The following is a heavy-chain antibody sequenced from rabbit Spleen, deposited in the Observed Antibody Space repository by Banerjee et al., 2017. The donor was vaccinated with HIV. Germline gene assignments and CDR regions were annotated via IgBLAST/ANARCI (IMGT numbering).Heavy chain of an antibody. CDR2: IYVAGSGTI. J-gene: IGHJ4*01. V-gene: IGHV1S45*01. D-gene: IGHD2-1*01. CDR3: ARGSAPMTMVIIGFYLSL. CDR1: GFSFSDRDV. Sequence: QDQLEESGGGLVKPEGSLTLTCKASGFSFSDRDVMCWVRQAPGKGLEWIACIYVAGSGTISYASWAKGRFTCSKTSSTTVTLQMTTLTVADMATYFCARGSAPMTMVIIGFYLSLWGPGTLVTVS.